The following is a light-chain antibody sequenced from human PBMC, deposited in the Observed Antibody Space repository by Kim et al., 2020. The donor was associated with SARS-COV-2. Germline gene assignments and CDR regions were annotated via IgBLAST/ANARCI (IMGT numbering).Light chain of an antibody. CDR2: CNS. V-gene: IGLV1-44*01. CDR3: AAWDESLDGFLV. Sequence: YERRSDSGSIPVDGYQRVPRTAPKLLIYCNSDRPAGVPDRFTASESDTSAALSISGLQSEDETTYYCAAWDESLDGFLVFGEGTQLTVL. CDR1: RSDSGSIP. J-gene: IGLJ2*01.